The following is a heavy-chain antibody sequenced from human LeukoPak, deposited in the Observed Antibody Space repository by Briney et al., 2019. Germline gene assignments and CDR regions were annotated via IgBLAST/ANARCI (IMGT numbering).Heavy chain of an antibody. D-gene: IGHD5-18*01. Sequence: GASVTVSCKPPGYTFSSYTITWVRQAPGQRLEWMGWINTNTGNPTYAQGFTGRYVFSLDTSVSTAYLQISGLTADDTAVYFCGKDPRLGIRGYTYGYIDYWGKGTLVTVSS. CDR1: GYTFSSYT. CDR2: INTNTGNP. V-gene: IGHV7-4-1*02. J-gene: IGHJ4*02. CDR3: GKDPRLGIRGYTYGYIDY.